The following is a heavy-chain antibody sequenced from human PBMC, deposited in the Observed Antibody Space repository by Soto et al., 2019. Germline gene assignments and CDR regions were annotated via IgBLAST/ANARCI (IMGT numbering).Heavy chain of an antibody. CDR1: GFTFSSYG. Sequence: QVQLVESGGDVVQPGRSLRLSCAASGFTFSSYGMHWVRQAPGKGLEWVAVISYDGSNKYYADSVKGRFTISRDNSKNTLNLQMNSLRAEDTAVYYCAKETYSGPLDYWGQGTLVTVSS. D-gene: IGHD2-15*01. CDR3: AKETYSGPLDY. V-gene: IGHV3-30*18. CDR2: ISYDGSNK. J-gene: IGHJ4*02.